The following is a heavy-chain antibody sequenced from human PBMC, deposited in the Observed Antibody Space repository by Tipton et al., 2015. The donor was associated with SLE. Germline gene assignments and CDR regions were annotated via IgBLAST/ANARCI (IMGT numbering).Heavy chain of an antibody. D-gene: IGHD5/OR15-5a*01. Sequence: TLSLTCTVSGGSISSHYWSWIRQPPGKGLEWIGYIYYSGSNYNPSLKSRVTISVDTSKNQFSLKLSSVTAADTAVYYCARGPLLDLWGRGTLVTVSS. CDR3: ARGPLLDL. CDR2: IYYSGS. J-gene: IGHJ2*01. V-gene: IGHV4-59*08. CDR1: GGSISSHY.